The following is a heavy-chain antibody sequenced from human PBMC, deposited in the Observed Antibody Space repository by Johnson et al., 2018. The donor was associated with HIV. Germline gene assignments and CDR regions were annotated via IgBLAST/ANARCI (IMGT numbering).Heavy chain of an antibody. CDR1: GFTFRDYY. V-gene: IGHV3-11*04. CDR3: SRVPRRTPFSI. J-gene: IGHJ3*02. CDR2: ISSSGTTI. Sequence: QVQLVESGGGLVKPGGSLRLSCVVSGFTFRDYYMSWIRQAPGKGLEWVSYISSSGTTIYYADSVKGRFTISRDNVKNSLYLQMNSLRAEDTAVYYCSRVPRRTPFSIWGQGPNVTVS.